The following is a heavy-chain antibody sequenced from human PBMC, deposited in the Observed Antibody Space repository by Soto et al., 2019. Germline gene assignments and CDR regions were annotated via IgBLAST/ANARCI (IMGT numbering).Heavy chain of an antibody. CDR3: AKDRSSGYLPPNYYYGMDV. J-gene: IGHJ6*02. D-gene: IGHD3-22*01. CDR1: GFTFSSYG. Sequence: WSLRLACAASGFTFSSYGMHWVRQAPGKGLEWVAVISYDGSNKYYADSVKGRFTISRDNSKNTLYLQMNSLRAEGTAVYYCAKDRSSGYLPPNYYYGMDVWGQGTTVTVSS. V-gene: IGHV3-30*18. CDR2: ISYDGSNK.